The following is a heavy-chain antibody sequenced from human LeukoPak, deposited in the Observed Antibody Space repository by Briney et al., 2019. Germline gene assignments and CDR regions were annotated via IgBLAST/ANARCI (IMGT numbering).Heavy chain of an antibody. CDR2: INPDSGGT. Sequence: ASVKVSCKASGYTFTGYYMHWVRQAPGQGLEWMGWINPDSGGTNYAQKFRGRVTMTRDTSISTAYMELRNLRSDDTAVYFCARIGQAVMVSAFDIWGQGTMVTVSS. CDR3: ARIGQAVMVSAFDI. V-gene: IGHV1-2*02. CDR1: GYTFTGYY. D-gene: IGHD2-21*01. J-gene: IGHJ3*02.